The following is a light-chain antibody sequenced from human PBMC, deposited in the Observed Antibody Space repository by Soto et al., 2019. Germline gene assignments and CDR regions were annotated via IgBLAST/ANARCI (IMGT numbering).Light chain of an antibody. Sequence: AIRMTQSPSSFSASTGDSVTITCRASQGISSYLAWYQQKPGQAPKLLIYAASTLQSGGPSRFSGSGAGTDFTLTISCLQSEDFATYYCQQYYSYPPTFGQGTKVEIK. CDR2: AAS. CDR1: QGISSY. V-gene: IGKV1-8*01. J-gene: IGKJ1*01. CDR3: QQYYSYPPT.